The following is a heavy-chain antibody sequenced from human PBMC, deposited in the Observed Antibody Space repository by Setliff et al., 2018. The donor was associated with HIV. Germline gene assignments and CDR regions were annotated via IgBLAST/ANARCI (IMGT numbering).Heavy chain of an antibody. V-gene: IGHV4-34*01. J-gene: IGHJ4*02. CDR2: IIHSGGT. Sequence: LSLTCAVYGGSFSGYYWTWIRQPPGRGLEWIGEIIHSGGTNYNRSLKSRVTISVDTSKNQFSLNLSSVTAADTAVYYCARGGLGVVGAIDYWSQGSLVTVSS. CDR1: GGSFSGYY. D-gene: IGHD2-15*01. CDR3: ARGGLGVVGAIDY.